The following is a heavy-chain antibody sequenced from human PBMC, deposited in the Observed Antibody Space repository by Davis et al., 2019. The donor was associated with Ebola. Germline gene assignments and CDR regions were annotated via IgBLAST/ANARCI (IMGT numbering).Heavy chain of an antibody. Sequence: ASVKVSCKASGYTFTSYGISWVRQAPGQGLEWMGWISAYNGNTNYAQKLQGRVTMTTDTSTSTAYMELRSLRSDDTAVYNCARDGYDILTGYYHFDYWGQGTLVTVSS. D-gene: IGHD3-9*01. V-gene: IGHV1-18*01. CDR2: ISAYNGNT. CDR1: GYTFTSYG. J-gene: IGHJ4*02. CDR3: ARDGYDILTGYYHFDY.